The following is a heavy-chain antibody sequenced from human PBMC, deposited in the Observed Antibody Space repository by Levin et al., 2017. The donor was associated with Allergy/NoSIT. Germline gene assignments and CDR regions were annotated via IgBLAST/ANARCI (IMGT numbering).Heavy chain of an antibody. J-gene: IGHJ4*02. V-gene: IGHV3-23*01. CDR3: AKGPSSGWYEDFFDY. CDR2: ISGSGDST. Sequence: GESLKISCAASGFTFSSYAMSWVRQAPGQGLEWVSAISGSGDSTYYADSVRGRFTISRDKSKNTLYLQMNSLRADDTAIYYCAKGPSSGWYEDFFDYWGQGTLVTVSS. CDR1: GFTFSSYA. D-gene: IGHD6-19*01.